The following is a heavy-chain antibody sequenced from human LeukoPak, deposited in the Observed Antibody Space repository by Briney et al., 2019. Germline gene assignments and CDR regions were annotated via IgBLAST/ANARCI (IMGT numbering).Heavy chain of an antibody. CDR2: ISAYNGNT. D-gene: IGHD2-15*01. CDR1: GGTFNNYA. CDR3: ARGDSDYYYYMDV. J-gene: IGHJ6*03. V-gene: IGHV1-18*01. Sequence: ASVKVSCKASGGTFNNYAISWVRQAPGQGLEWMGWISAYNGNTNYAQKLQGRVTMSTDTSTSTAYMELRSLRSDDTAVYYCARGDSDYYYYMDVWGKGTTVTISS.